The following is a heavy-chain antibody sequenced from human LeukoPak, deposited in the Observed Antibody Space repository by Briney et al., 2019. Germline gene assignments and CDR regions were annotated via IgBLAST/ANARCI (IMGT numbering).Heavy chain of an antibody. CDR1: GFTFSSYG. CDR3: AKDLWDRSTSLFDK. D-gene: IGHD2-2*01. CDR2: IWYDGSNK. V-gene: IGHV3-33*03. Sequence: GGSLRLSCAASGFTFSSYGMHWVRQAPGKGLEWVAVIWYDGSNKYYADSVKGRFTISRDNSKNRLYLQMNSLRPEDTAVYYCAKDLWDRSTSLFDKWGQGTLVTVSS. J-gene: IGHJ3*02.